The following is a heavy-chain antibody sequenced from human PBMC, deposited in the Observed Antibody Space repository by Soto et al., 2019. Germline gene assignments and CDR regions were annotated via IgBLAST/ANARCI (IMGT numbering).Heavy chain of an antibody. CDR2: ISSSSSTI. CDR3: ARDKYSSSSQSGGYYYYMDV. V-gene: IGHV3-48*01. CDR1: GFTFSSYS. Sequence: AGGSLRLSCAASGFTFSSYSMNWVRQAPGKGLEWVSYISSSSSTIYYADSVKGRFTISRDNAKNSLYLQMNSLRAEDTAVYYCARDKYSSSSQSGGYYYYMDVWGKGTTVTVSS. J-gene: IGHJ6*03. D-gene: IGHD6-6*01.